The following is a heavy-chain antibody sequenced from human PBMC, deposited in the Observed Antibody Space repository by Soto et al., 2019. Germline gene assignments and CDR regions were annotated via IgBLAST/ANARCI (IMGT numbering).Heavy chain of an antibody. J-gene: IGHJ4*02. Sequence: SETLSLTCAVSGGSISNYYWSWIRQPPGKGLEWIGYIYYSGSTNYNPSLTSRVTISVDTSKNQFSLKLSSVTAADTAVYYCARHRYSYGVYYFDYWGQGTLVTVSS. D-gene: IGHD5-18*01. V-gene: IGHV4-59*08. CDR3: ARHRYSYGVYYFDY. CDR1: GGSISNYY. CDR2: IYYSGST.